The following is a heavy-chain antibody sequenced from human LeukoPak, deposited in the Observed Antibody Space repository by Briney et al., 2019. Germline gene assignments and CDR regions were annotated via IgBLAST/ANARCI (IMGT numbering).Heavy chain of an antibody. CDR1: GGTFSSYA. CDR2: IIPIFGTA. D-gene: IGHD3-22*01. CDR3: ARETYYYDSSGYYGTRFWFDP. J-gene: IGHJ5*02. V-gene: IGHV1-69*06. Sequence: PVKVSCKASGGTFSSYAISWVRQAPGQGLEWMGGIIPIFGTANYAQKFQGRVTITADKSTSTAYMELSSLRSEDTAVYYCARETYYYDSSGYYGTRFWFDPWGQGTPVTVSS.